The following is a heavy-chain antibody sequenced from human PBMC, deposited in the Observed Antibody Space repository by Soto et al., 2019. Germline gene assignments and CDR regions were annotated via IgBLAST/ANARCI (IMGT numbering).Heavy chain of an antibody. Sequence: SETLSLTCSVSGDYIHVGCYYWTWIRQRPGKGLEWMGYIYYTGKTYYNPSLESRLTMSVDMSKNQFSLRLTSVTAADTAVYFCGRDLTSNANCIDPWGQGTLVNVSS. CDR2: IYYTGKT. V-gene: IGHV4-30-4*01. CDR1: GDYIHVGCYY. J-gene: IGHJ5*02. CDR3: GRDLTSNANCIDP. D-gene: IGHD2-2*01.